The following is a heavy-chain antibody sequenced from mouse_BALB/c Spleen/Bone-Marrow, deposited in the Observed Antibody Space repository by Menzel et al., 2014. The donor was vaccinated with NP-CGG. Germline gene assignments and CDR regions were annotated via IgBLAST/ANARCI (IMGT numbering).Heavy chain of an antibody. CDR3: ARGRWYY. J-gene: IGHJ2*01. Sequence: EVKLVESGPELVKPGASVKISCKTSGYTFTDYTIHWAKQSHGESLEWIGGINPNNGGSTYNQKFKGKATLTIHKSSSTAYMELRSLSSEDSAVYYCARGRWYYWGQGTTLTVSS. CDR2: INPNNGGS. D-gene: IGHD2-3*01. CDR1: GYTFTDYT. V-gene: IGHV1-18*01.